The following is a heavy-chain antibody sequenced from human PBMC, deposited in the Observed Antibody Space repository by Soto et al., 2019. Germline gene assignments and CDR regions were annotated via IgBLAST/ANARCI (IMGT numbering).Heavy chain of an antibody. D-gene: IGHD3-22*01. J-gene: IGHJ4*02. Sequence: QVQLQESGPGLVKPSQTLSLTCTVSGGSISSGGYCWSWIRQHPGKGLEWIGYIYYSGSTYYNPSLQSRVTISVDTSKNQFSLKLSSVTAADTAVYYCARGPRDVYYYDSSGYYLDYWGQGTLVTVSS. CDR2: IYYSGST. V-gene: IGHV4-31*03. CDR1: GGSISSGGYC. CDR3: ARGPRDVYYYDSSGYYLDY.